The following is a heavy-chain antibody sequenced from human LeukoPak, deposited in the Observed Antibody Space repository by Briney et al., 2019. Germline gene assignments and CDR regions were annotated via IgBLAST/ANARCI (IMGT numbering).Heavy chain of an antibody. CDR3: ARLISGWYGDY. Sequence: SETLTLTSTVSGGSISSSSYSWGWIRQPPGKGLQWIAYIYYSGSTYYNPALNSRVTMSVDTSRNQFSLKLSSVTAADTAVYYCARLISGWYGDYWGQGTLFSVSS. CDR1: GGSISSSSYS. D-gene: IGHD6-19*01. V-gene: IGHV4-39*01. CDR2: IYYSGST. J-gene: IGHJ4*02.